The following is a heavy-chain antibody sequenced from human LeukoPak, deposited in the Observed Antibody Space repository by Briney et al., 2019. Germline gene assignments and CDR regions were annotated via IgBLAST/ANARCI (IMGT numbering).Heavy chain of an antibody. CDR2: ISGSGDNT. J-gene: IGHJ3*02. D-gene: IGHD4-17*01. CDR1: GFTFSSYA. Sequence: GGSLRLSCAASGFTFSSYAMSWVRQAPGKGLEWVSVISGSGDNTYYADSVKGRFTISRDNSKNTLYLQMNSLRAEDTAVYYCAKGSDYGDYWGAFDIWGQGTMVTVSS. CDR3: AKGSDYGDYWGAFDI. V-gene: IGHV3-23*01.